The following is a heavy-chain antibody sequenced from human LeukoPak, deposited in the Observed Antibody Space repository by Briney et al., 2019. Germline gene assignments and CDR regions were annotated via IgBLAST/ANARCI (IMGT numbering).Heavy chain of an antibody. Sequence: SQTLSLTCTVSGGSISSGSYYWSWIRQPAGKGLEWIGRIYTSGSTNYNPSLKSRVTISVDTSKNQFSLKLSSVTAADTAVYYCAGQTTGDLYYYYYMDVWGKGTTVTVSS. CDR2: IYTSGST. V-gene: IGHV4-61*02. CDR3: AGQTTGDLYYYYYMDV. CDR1: GGSISSGSYY. D-gene: IGHD7-27*01. J-gene: IGHJ6*03.